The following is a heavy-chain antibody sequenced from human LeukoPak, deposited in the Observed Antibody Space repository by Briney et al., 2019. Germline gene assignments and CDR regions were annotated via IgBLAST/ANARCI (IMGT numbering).Heavy chain of an antibody. CDR1: GGSFSGYY. J-gene: IGHJ4*02. CDR3: ARHRSDIVVVVAASAVDY. CDR2: INHSGST. Sequence: PSETLSLTCAVYGGSFSGYYWSWIRQPPGKGLEWIGEINHSGSTNYNPSLKSRVTISVDTSKNQFSLKLSSVTAADTAVYYCARHRSDIVVVVAASAVDYWGQGTLVTVSS. V-gene: IGHV4-34*01. D-gene: IGHD2-15*01.